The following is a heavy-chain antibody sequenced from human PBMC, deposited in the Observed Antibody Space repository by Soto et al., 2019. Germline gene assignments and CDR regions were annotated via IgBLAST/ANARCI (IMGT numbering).Heavy chain of an antibody. CDR1: GYTLTELS. CDR3: ATENIAVAGLDY. Sequence: ASGKVSCNVSGYTLTELSMHWVRQAPGKGLEWMGGFDPEDGETIYAQKFQGRVTMTEDTSTDTAYMELSSLRSEDTAVYYCATENIAVAGLDYWGQGTLVTVSS. V-gene: IGHV1-24*01. D-gene: IGHD6-19*01. J-gene: IGHJ4*02. CDR2: FDPEDGET.